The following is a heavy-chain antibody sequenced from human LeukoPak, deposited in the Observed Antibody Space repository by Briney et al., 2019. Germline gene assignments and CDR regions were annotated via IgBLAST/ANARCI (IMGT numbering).Heavy chain of an antibody. CDR2: ITSNTRYI. D-gene: IGHD3-22*01. V-gene: IGHV3-21*01. CDR3: ARDYYDSSGYTLRAN. Sequence: GGSLRLSCAAFGFTFSSYTMNWVRQAPGKGLEWVSSITSNTRYIFYADSVKGRFTISRDNAKNSLCLQMNSLRAEDTAVYYCARDYYDSSGYTLRANWGQGTLVTVSS. CDR1: GFTFSSYT. J-gene: IGHJ4*02.